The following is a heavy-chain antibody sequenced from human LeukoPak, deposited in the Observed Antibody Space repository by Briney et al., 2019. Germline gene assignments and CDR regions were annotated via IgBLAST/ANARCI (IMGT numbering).Heavy chain of an antibody. V-gene: IGHV3-48*03. Sequence: GGSVRLSCAASGFTFSSYEMNWVRQAPGKGLEWVSYISSSGSTIYYADSVKGRFTISRDNAKNSLYLQMNSLRAEDMAVYYCARVPGGNHYGMDVWGQGTTVTVSS. J-gene: IGHJ6*02. CDR3: ARVPGGNHYGMDV. CDR2: ISSSGSTI. D-gene: IGHD4-23*01. CDR1: GFTFSSYE.